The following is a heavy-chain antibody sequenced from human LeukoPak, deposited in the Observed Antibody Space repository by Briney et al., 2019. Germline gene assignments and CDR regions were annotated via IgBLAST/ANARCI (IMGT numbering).Heavy chain of an antibody. CDR1: GASLSPYY. J-gene: IGHJ4*02. V-gene: IGHV4-34*01. Sequence: PSETLSLTCTVSGASLSPYYWSWIRQPPGGGLEWLGEINQSGSTNYNPSLKSRVTTSVEKFKNQFSLKLTSVIAADTAMYYCATLGGLYYGSHGYPDFDHWGQGTLVTVSS. D-gene: IGHD3-16*01. CDR2: INQSGST. CDR3: ATLGGLYYGSHGYPDFDH.